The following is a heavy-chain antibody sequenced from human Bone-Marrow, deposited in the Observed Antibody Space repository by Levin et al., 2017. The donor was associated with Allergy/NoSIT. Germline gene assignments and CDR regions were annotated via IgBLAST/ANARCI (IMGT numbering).Heavy chain of an antibody. D-gene: IGHD1-7*01. J-gene: IGHJ4*02. CDR2: AYDGGST. CDR3: ARDRELGY. V-gene: IGHV4-59*01. Sequence: SQTLSLTCSVSGVSISNYYWSWIRQLPGKGLEWIGCAYDGGSTSYNPSLTSRVTISLDTSKSQFSLKVTSVTVADTAVYYCARDRELGYWGQGTLVTVSS. CDR1: GVSISNYY.